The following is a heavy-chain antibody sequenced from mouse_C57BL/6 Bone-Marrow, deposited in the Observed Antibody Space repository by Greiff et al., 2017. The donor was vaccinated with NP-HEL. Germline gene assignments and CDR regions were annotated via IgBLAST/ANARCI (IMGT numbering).Heavy chain of an antibody. CDR2: IRNKANNHAT. D-gene: IGHD1-1*01. J-gene: IGHJ1*03. V-gene: IGHV6-6*01. Sequence: EVKLEESGGGLVQPGGSMKLSCAASGFTFCDAWMDWVRQSPEKGLEWVAEIRNKANNHATYYAESVKGRFTISRDDSKSSVYLQMNSLRAEDTGIYYCTRYYYCTKSYWYFDVWGTGTTVTVSS. CDR3: TRYYYCTKSYWYFDV. CDR1: GFTFCDAW.